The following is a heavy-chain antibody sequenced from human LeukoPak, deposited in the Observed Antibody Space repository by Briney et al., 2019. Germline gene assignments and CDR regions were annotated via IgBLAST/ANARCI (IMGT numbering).Heavy chain of an antibody. V-gene: IGHV3-23*01. CDR3: AKDAVYCSWTYYNDH. CDR2: VSGSGIST. J-gene: IGHJ5*02. Sequence: PGGSLRLSCAASGFTFSSYAMSWVRQAPGKGLEWVSGVSGSGISTYYADSVTGRFTISRDNSENTLYLQMSSLRAEDTAVYYCAKDAVYCSWTYYNDHWGQGTLVTVSS. D-gene: IGHD3-10*01. CDR1: GFTFSSYA.